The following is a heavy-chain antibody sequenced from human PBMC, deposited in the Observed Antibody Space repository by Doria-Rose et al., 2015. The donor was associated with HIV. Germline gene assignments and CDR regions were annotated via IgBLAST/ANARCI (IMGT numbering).Heavy chain of an antibody. CDR1: GFTFSSHR. J-gene: IGHJ4*02. CDR2: ISSTSAYI. CDR3: ATGVTLDY. D-gene: IGHD3-10*01. Sequence: VQLVQSGGGLVRPGGSLRLSCATSGFTFSSHRTNWVRQAPGKGLKWVSSISSTSAYINYADSVRGRLTISRDNARNSLYLQMDSPRAEDTAIYYCATGVTLDYWGQGTLVTVSS. V-gene: IGHV3-21*01.